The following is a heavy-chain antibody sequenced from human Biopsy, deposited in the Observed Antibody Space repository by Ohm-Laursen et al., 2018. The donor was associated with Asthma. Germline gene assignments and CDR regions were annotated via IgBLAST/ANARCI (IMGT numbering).Heavy chain of an antibody. J-gene: IGHJ4*02. Sequence: ESLRISCKGSGYSFTNYWIGWVRQMPGKGLEWMGIIYPGDSDARYSPSFQGQVTLSADKSISTAYLHWSSLKASDTAIYYCARLPYGSGSFFDFWGQGTQVTVAS. V-gene: IGHV5-51*01. CDR1: GYSFTNYW. CDR2: IYPGDSDA. D-gene: IGHD3-10*01. CDR3: ARLPYGSGSFFDF.